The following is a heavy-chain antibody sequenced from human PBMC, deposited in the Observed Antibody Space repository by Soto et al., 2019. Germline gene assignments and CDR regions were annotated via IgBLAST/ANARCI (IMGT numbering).Heavy chain of an antibody. J-gene: IGHJ5*02. CDR1: GYTFTGYY. CDR2: INPNSGGT. CDR3: ARGLGAQQWLVGVWFDP. D-gene: IGHD6-19*01. Sequence: QVQLVQSGAEVKKPGASVKVSCKASGYTFTGYYMHWVRQAPGQGLEWMGWINPNSGGTNYAQKFEGRVTMTRDTSISPAYMELSRLRADDTAVYDCARGLGAQQWLVGVWFDPWCQGTLVTVSA. V-gene: IGHV1-2*02.